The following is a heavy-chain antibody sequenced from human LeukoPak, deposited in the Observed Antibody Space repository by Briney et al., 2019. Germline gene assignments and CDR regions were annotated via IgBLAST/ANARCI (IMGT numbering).Heavy chain of an antibody. J-gene: IGHJ4*02. CDR3: ATGGSAFDWLPYYFDY. CDR2: FDPEDGET. D-gene: IGHD3-9*01. V-gene: IGHV1-24*01. Sequence: ASVKVSCKVSGYTLTGLSMHWVRQAPGKGLEWMGGFDPEDGETIYAQKFQGRVTMTEDTSTDTAYMELSSLISEDTAVYYCATGGSAFDWLPYYFDYWGQGTLVTVSS. CDR1: GYTLTGLS.